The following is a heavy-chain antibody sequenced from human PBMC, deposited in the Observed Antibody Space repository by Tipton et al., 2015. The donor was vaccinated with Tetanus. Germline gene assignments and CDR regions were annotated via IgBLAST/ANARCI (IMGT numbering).Heavy chain of an antibody. D-gene: IGHD3-10*01. J-gene: IGHJ6*02. CDR1: GFTFSSYD. CDR2: IGTAGDT. V-gene: IGHV3-13*01. Sequence: SLRLSCAAPGFTFSSYDMHWVRQATGKGLEWVSAIGTAGDTYYPGSVKGRFTISRENAKNSLYLQMNSLRAGDTAVYYCARGELWFGAYGMDVWGQGTTVTVSS. CDR3: ARGELWFGAYGMDV.